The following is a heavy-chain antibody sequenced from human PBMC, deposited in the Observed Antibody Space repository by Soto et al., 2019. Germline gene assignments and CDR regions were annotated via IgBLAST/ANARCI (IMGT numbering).Heavy chain of an antibody. CDR1: GGSVSSGSYY. CDR2: IYYSGST. D-gene: IGHD3-9*01. J-gene: IGHJ3*02. V-gene: IGHV4-61*01. CDR3: AITLYDILTGSHDAFDI. Sequence: SETLSLTCTVSGGSVSSGSYYWSWIRQPPGKGLEWIGYIYYSGSTNYNPSLKSRVTISVDTSKNQFSLKLSSVTAADTAVYYCAITLYDILTGSHDAFDIWGQGTMVTVSS.